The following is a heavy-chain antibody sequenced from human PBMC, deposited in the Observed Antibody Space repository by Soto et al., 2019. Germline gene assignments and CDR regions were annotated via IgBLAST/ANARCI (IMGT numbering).Heavy chain of an antibody. D-gene: IGHD2-21*02. J-gene: IGHJ2*01. Sequence: EVQLVESGGGLVQPGGSLRLSCVASGFTFSNYWMGWVRQAPGKGLEWVANIRQDGGDKRDLDSVMGRFTISRDNAQNSLYLQMNSLRAEDTAVYYCARIDCGGNCYSRSWYFDIWGRGTLVTVSS. CDR1: GFTFSNYW. V-gene: IGHV3-7*03. CDR3: ARIDCGGNCYSRSWYFDI. CDR2: IRQDGGDK.